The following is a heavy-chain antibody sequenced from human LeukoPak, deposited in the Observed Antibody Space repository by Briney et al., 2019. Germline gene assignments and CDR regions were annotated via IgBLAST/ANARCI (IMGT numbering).Heavy chain of an antibody. V-gene: IGHV4-34*01. Sequence: SETLSLTCAVYGGSFSGYYWSWIRQPPGKGLEWIGEINHSGSTNYNPSLKSRVTISVDTSKNQFSLKLSSVTAADTAVYYCAVSAAALFDPWGQGTLVTVSS. D-gene: IGHD6-6*01. CDR1: GGSFSGYY. CDR2: INHSGST. J-gene: IGHJ5*02. CDR3: AVSAAALFDP.